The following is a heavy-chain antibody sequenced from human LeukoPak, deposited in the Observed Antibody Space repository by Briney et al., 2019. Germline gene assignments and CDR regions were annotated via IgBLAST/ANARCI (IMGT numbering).Heavy chain of an antibody. V-gene: IGHV1-18*01. CDR1: GYTFTSYG. Sequence: ASVNVSCKASGYTFTSYGISWVRQAPGQGLEWMGWISAYNGNTNYAQKLQGRVTMTTDTSTSTAYMELRSLRSDDTAVYYCARGRQLVPNNWFDPWGQGTLVTVSS. J-gene: IGHJ5*02. CDR3: ARGRQLVPNNWFDP. D-gene: IGHD6-6*01. CDR2: ISAYNGNT.